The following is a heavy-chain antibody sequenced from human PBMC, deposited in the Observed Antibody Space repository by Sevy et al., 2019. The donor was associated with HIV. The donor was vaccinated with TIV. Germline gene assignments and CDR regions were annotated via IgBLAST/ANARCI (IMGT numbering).Heavy chain of an antibody. J-gene: IGHJ6*02. D-gene: IGHD6-13*01. Sequence: GGSLRLSCAASGFTFSSYAMHWVRQAPGKGLEWVAVISYDGSNKYYADSVKGRFTISRDNSKNTLYLQMNSLRAEDTAVYYCAREYSSSWSQNYYGMDVWVQGTTVTVSS. CDR1: GFTFSSYA. V-gene: IGHV3-30-3*01. CDR3: AREYSSSWSQNYYGMDV. CDR2: ISYDGSNK.